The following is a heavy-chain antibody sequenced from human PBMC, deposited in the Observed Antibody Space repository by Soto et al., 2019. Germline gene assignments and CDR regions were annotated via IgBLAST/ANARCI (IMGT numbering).Heavy chain of an antibody. Sequence: GESLKISCKGSGYSFTSYWIGWVRQMPGKGLEWMGIIYPGDSDTRYSPSFQGQVTISADKSISTAYLQSSSLKASATAMYYYARRQQQQLSTMWGRRYYYYYYMDVWGKGTTVTVSS. J-gene: IGHJ6*03. D-gene: IGHD6-13*01. CDR3: ARRQQQQLSTMWGRRYYYYYYMDV. V-gene: IGHV5-51*01. CDR2: IYPGDSDT. CDR1: GYSFTSYW.